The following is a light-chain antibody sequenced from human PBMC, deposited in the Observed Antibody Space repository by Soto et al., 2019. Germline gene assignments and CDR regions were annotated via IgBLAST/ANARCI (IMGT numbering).Light chain of an antibody. CDR1: ESISSY. CDR2: AAS. CDR3: QQTYSNSLYT. Sequence: DIQMTQSPSSLSASVGDRVTITCRASESISSYLNWYQQRPGKAPKLLIYAASSLQSEVPSRFSGSGSGTDFTLTISNLQPEDLATYFCQQTYSNSLYTFGQGTTLDIK. J-gene: IGKJ2*01. V-gene: IGKV1-39*01.